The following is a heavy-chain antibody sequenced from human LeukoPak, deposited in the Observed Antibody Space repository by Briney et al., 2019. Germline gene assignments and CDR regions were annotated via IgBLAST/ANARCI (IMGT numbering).Heavy chain of an antibody. CDR2: IIPILGIA. CDR3: AREPDSYYYDSSGPPGYFDY. CDR1: GGTFSSYA. D-gene: IGHD3-22*01. Sequence: ASVKVSCKASGGTFSSYAISWVRQAPGQGLEWMGRIIPILGIANYAQKFQGRVTITADKSTSTAYMELSSLRSEDTAVYYCAREPDSYYYDSSGPPGYFDYWGQGTLVTVSS. V-gene: IGHV1-69*04. J-gene: IGHJ4*02.